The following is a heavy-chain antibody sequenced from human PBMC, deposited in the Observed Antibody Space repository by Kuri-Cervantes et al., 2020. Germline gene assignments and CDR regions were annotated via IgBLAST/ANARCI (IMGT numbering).Heavy chain of an antibody. CDR2: ISYDGSDK. Sequence: GESLKISCAASGFTFSSYAMHWVRQAPGKGLEWVAAISYDGSDKYYADSVKGRFTISRDNPRNTVYLQMNSLRVEDTAVYYCARSSGPRLDYWGQGTLVTVSS. D-gene: IGHD3-22*01. CDR1: GFTFSSYA. V-gene: IGHV3-30-3*01. J-gene: IGHJ4*02. CDR3: ARSSGPRLDY.